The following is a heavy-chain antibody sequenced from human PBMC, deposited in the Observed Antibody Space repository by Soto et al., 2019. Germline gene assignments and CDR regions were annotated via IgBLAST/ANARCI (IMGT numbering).Heavy chain of an antibody. Sequence: PSETLSLTCTVSGGSISSYYWSWIRQPPGKGLEWIGYIYYSGSTNYNPSLKSRVTISVDTSKNQFSLKLSSVTAADTAVYYCARTYIWGSYRYSPFGRPHFDYWGQGTLVTVSS. J-gene: IGHJ4*02. D-gene: IGHD3-16*02. CDR3: ARTYIWGSYRYSPFGRPHFDY. CDR2: IYYSGST. CDR1: GGSISSYY. V-gene: IGHV4-59*12.